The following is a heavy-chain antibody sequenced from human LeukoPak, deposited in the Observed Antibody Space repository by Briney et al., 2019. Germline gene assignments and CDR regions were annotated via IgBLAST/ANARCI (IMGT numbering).Heavy chain of an antibody. Sequence: GGSLRLSCAASGFTFSSYAMRWVRQAPGKGLEWVSSISGSGGATYYADSVKGRFTISRDNSKNTLYLQMNSLRAEDTAVYYCADSVYWYPNDYWGLGTLVTVSS. D-gene: IGHD5/OR15-5a*01. CDR1: GFTFSSYA. J-gene: IGHJ4*02. CDR3: ADSVYWYPNDY. V-gene: IGHV3-23*01. CDR2: ISGSGGAT.